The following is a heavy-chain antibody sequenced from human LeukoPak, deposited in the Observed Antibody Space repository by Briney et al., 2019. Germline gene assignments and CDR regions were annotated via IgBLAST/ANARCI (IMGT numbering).Heavy chain of an antibody. CDR1: GGSISGYY. CDR2: IYYSGTT. V-gene: IGHV4-59*01. D-gene: IGHD2-15*01. J-gene: IGHJ6*02. Sequence: TPSETLSLTCTVSGGSISGYYWSWIRRPPGRGLEWLGYIYYSGTTHYNPSLKSRVTIPVDTSKNQFSLKVSSVTAADTAVYYCARGRIVVVVAATSSGTDDYYYYYYGMDVWGQGTTVTVSS. CDR3: ARGRIVVVVAATSSGTDDYYYYYYGMDV.